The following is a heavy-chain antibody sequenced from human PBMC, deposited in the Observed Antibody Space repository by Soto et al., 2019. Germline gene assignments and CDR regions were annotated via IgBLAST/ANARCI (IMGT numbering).Heavy chain of an antibody. J-gene: IGHJ6*02. V-gene: IGHV1-18*01. D-gene: IGHD3-10*01. CDR1: GYTFTSYG. Sequence: GASVKVSCKASGYTFTSYGISWVRQAPGQGLEWMGWISAYNGNTNYAQKLQGRVTMTTDTSTSTAYMELRSLRSDDTAVYYCARVAGYYGSGGYYYGMDGWGQGTTVTVSS. CDR2: ISAYNGNT. CDR3: ARVAGYYGSGGYYYGMDG.